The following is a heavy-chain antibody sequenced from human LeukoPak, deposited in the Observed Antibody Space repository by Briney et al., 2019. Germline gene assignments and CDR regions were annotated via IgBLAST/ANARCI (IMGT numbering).Heavy chain of an antibody. CDR1: GGTFSSYA. V-gene: IGHV1-69*01. Sequence: SVKVSCTASGGTFSSYAISWVRQAPGQGLEWMGGIIPIFGTANYAQKFQGRVTITADESTSTAYMELSSLRSEDTAVYYCAREASVTATLDAFDIWGQGTMVTVSS. J-gene: IGHJ3*02. CDR3: AREASVTATLDAFDI. D-gene: IGHD2-21*02. CDR2: IIPIFGTA.